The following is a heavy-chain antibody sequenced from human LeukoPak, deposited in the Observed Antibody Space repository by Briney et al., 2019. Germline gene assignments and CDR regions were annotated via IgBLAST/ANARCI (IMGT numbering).Heavy chain of an antibody. J-gene: IGHJ3*02. CDR2: ISSSSSAI. CDR3: ARSRPSSHIVVVVGASRVAFDI. V-gene: IGHV3-48*04. D-gene: IGHD2-21*01. CDR1: RFTFGSYS. Sequence: GGSLRLSCAASRFTFGSYSMNWVRRAPGKGLEWVSYISSSSSAIYYADSVKGRFTISRDNAKNSLYLQMNSLRAEDTAVYYCARSRPSSHIVVVVGASRVAFDIWGQGTMVTVSS.